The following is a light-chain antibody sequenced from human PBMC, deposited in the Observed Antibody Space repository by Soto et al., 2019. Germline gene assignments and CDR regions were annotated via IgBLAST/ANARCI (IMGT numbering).Light chain of an antibody. J-gene: IGKJ2*01. CDR3: QQRNNWPPFT. V-gene: IGKV3-11*01. CDR2: EAY. CDR1: QSVRNY. Sequence: EIVLTQSPATLSLSPGERATLSCRASQSVRNYLAWYQQKPGQGPRLLIYEAYNRAAGIPARFSGSGSGTDFTLTISSLEPEDFAVYYCQQRNNWPPFTFGQGTKLEMK.